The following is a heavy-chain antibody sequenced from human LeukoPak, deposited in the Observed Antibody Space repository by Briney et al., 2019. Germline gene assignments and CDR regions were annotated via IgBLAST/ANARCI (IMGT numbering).Heavy chain of an antibody. V-gene: IGHV3-53*01. CDR2: IYSSGST. CDR3: ASGVSAALDH. D-gene: IGHD2-8*01. J-gene: IGHJ4*02. Sequence: GGSLRLSCAASGFIFDDYGMSWVRQAPGKGLEWVSVIYSSGSTYYSDSVKGRFSISRDNSKNTLYLQMSSLRAEDTAVYYCASGVSAALDHWGEGTLVTVSS. CDR1: GFIFDDYG.